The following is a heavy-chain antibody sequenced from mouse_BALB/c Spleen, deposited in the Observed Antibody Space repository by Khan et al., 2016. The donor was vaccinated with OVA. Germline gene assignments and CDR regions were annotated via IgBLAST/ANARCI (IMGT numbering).Heavy chain of an antibody. Sequence: QVQLKESGAELVRPGVSVKIPCKGSGYTFTDFTIHWVKQSHAKSLEWIGVISTYYGDATYNQKFKGKATMTVDKTSSTAYMELARLTSEDSAIYFCTKGGGGNRFAYWGQGTLVTVSA. CDR1: GYTFTDFT. CDR2: ISTYYGDA. J-gene: IGHJ3*01. CDR3: TKGGGGNRFAY. V-gene: IGHV1S137*01.